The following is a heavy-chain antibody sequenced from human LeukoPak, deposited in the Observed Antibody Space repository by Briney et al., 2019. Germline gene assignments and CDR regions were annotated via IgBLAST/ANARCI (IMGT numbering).Heavy chain of an antibody. J-gene: IGHJ3*02. CDR1: GYTFTSYA. D-gene: IGHD2-15*01. CDR3: ARVTLSEIVVFDI. Sequence: ASVKVSCKASGYTFTSYAITWVRQAPGQGLEWVGWISSYNGNTNYAQKLQGRVTMTTETSTSTAYMELRSLRSDDTAVYYCARVTLSEIVVFDIWGQGTMVTVSS. CDR2: ISSYNGNT. V-gene: IGHV1-18*01.